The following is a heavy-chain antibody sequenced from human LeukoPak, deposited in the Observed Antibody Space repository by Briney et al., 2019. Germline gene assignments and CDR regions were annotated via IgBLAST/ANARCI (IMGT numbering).Heavy chain of an antibody. CDR3: ALSVGATMGFDY. CDR2: IVPNSGGT. Sequence: GASVKVSCKASGYSFSAYYMHWVRQAPGQGREWMGCIVPNSGGTDYAQKFQGRVTMTRDTSISTAYMELSRLRSDDTAVFYCALSVGATMGFDYWGQGTLVTVSS. D-gene: IGHD1-26*01. V-gene: IGHV1-2*02. CDR1: GYSFSAYY. J-gene: IGHJ4*02.